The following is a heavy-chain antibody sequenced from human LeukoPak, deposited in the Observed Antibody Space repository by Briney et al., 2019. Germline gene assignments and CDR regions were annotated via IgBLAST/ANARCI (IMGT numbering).Heavy chain of an antibody. CDR2: INHSGST. J-gene: IGHJ4*02. CDR1: GGSFSGYY. D-gene: IGHD3-10*01. V-gene: IGHV4-34*01. CDR3: AGSGTTPNLFDY. Sequence: SETLSLTCAVYGGSFSGYYWSWIRQPPGKGLEWIGEINHSGSTNYNPSLKSRVTISVDTSKNQFSLKLSSVTAADTAVYYCAGSGTTPNLFDYWGQGTLVTVSS.